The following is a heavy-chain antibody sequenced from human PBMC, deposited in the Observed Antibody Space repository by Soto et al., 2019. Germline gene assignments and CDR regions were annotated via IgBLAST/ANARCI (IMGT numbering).Heavy chain of an antibody. CDR3: ASCSGGSCYYFDY. J-gene: IGHJ4*02. CDR1: GFTFSDYY. CDR2: ISSSSSYT. Sequence: GGSLRLSCAASGFTFSDYYMSWIRQAPGKGLEWVSYISSSSSYTNYADSVKGRFTISRDKAKNSLYLQMNSLRAEDTAVYYCASCSGGSCYYFDYCGQGTMVTVYS. D-gene: IGHD2-15*01. V-gene: IGHV3-11*06.